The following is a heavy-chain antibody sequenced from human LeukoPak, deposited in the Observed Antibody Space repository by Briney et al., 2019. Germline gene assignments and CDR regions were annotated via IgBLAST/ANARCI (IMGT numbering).Heavy chain of an antibody. CDR1: GGSISSSSYY. Sequence: SETLSLTCTVSGGSISSSSYYWGWIRQPPGKGLEWIGSIYYSGSTYYNPSLKSRVTISADKSKNQFSLKVSSVTAADTAVYYCASGDTNNWYAVFDYWGQGTLVTVSS. J-gene: IGHJ4*02. V-gene: IGHV4-39*07. CDR2: IYYSGST. D-gene: IGHD6-13*01. CDR3: ASGDTNNWYAVFDY.